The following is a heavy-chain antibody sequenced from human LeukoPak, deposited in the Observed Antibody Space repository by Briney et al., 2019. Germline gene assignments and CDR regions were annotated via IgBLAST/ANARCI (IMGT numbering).Heavy chain of an antibody. D-gene: IGHD2-21*02. CDR2: IRHDGSNK. V-gene: IGHV3-30*02. J-gene: IGHJ4*02. CDR3: ASQHIVVVTAIRDY. CDR1: GFTFSSYG. Sequence: GGSLRLSCAASGFTFSSYGMHWVRQAPGKGLEWVAFIRHDGSNKYYADSVKGRFTISRDNSKNTLYLQMNSLRAEDTAVYYCASQHIVVVTAIRDYWGQGTLVTVSS.